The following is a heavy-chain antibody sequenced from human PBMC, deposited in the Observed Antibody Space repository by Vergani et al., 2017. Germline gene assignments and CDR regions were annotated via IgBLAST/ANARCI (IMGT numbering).Heavy chain of an antibody. CDR2: INTNTGKP. J-gene: IGHJ6*03. Sequence: QVPLVQSGSELKKPGASVKVSCTASGYTFTSYAMNWVRQAPGQGLEWMGWINTNTGKPTYAQGFTGRFVFSLDTSVSTAYLQISSLKAEDTAAYYGAREPCSSTSCYSGVGYYYYYMDVWGKGTTVTVSS. CDR1: GYTFTSYA. D-gene: IGHD2-2*02. V-gene: IGHV7-4-1*02. CDR3: AREPCSSTSCYSGVGYYYYYMDV.